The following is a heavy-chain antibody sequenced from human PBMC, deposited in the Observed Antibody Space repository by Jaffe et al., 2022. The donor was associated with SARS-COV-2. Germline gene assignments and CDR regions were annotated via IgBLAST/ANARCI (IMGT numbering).Heavy chain of an antibody. V-gene: IGHV1-3*01. CDR1: GYTFTSYA. J-gene: IGHJ3*02. Sequence: QVQLVQSGAEVKKPGASVKVSCKASGYTFTSYAMHWVRQAPGQRLEWMGWINAGNDYTKYSQKFQGRVTITTDTSASTAYMELSSLRSEDTAVYYCARSEFYYDSSGYYADAFDIWGQGTMVSVSS. CDR3: ARSEFYYDSSGYYADAFDI. CDR2: INAGNDYT. D-gene: IGHD3-22*01.